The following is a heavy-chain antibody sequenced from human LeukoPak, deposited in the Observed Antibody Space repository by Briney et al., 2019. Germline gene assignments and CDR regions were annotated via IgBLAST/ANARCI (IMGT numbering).Heavy chain of an antibody. J-gene: IGHJ4*02. D-gene: IGHD3-22*01. Sequence: SETLSLTCAVSGGSISSSNWWSWVRQPPGKGLEWIGEIYHSGSTHYNPSLKSRVTISVDKSKNQFSLRVSPVTAADTAVYYCARVDYSITMIVAFEYWGQGTLLTVSS. CDR1: GGSISSSNW. V-gene: IGHV4-4*02. CDR3: ARVDYSITMIVAFEY. CDR2: IYHSGST.